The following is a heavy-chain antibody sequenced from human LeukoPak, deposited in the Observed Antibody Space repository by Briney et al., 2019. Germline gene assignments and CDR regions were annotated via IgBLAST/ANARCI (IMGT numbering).Heavy chain of an antibody. D-gene: IGHD6-13*01. CDR3: ARDSRYSSDY. Sequence: PGGSLRLSCAASGFTFSSFWMNWVRQAPGKGLEWVAKIKQEGSEKYYVDSVKGRFTISRDNAKNSLSLQMNTLRVEDTAVYHCARDSRYSSDYWGQGTLVTVSS. V-gene: IGHV3-7*04. CDR2: IKQEGSEK. CDR1: GFTFSSFW. J-gene: IGHJ4*02.